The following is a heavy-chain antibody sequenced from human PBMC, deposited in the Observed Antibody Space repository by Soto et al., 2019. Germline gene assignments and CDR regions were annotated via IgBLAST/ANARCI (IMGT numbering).Heavy chain of an antibody. Sequence: QLVESGGGLVQPGGSLRLSCAASGLIVSSNYMTWVRQAPGRGLEWVSIMYSGGTTYYAESVKGRFTISRHTSKNTLDLQMNTLRIEDTAVYYCARVAGDDPLDIWGQGTLVTVSS. CDR2: MYSGGTT. J-gene: IGHJ3*02. V-gene: IGHV3-53*04. CDR3: ARVAGDDPLDI. D-gene: IGHD2-21*02. CDR1: GLIVSSNY.